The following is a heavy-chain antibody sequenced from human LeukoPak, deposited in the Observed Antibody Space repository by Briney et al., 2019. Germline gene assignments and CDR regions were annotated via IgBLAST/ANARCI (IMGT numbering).Heavy chain of an antibody. CDR1: GHSLSSGYY. CDR3: ASGYSYGLDWAFDI. D-gene: IGHD5-18*01. Sequence: KPSGTLSLPCTVSGHSLSSGYYWGWIRQPPGKGLEWIGSIYHSGSTYYNPSHKSRVTISVDTSKNQFSLKLSSVTAADTAVYYCASGYSYGLDWAFDIWGQGTMVTVSS. CDR2: IYHSGST. V-gene: IGHV4-38-2*02. J-gene: IGHJ3*02.